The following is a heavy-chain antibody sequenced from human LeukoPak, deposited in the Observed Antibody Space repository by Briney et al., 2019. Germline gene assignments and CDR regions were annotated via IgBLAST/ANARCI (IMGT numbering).Heavy chain of an antibody. CDR2: IYYSGST. D-gene: IGHD6-19*01. CDR1: GGSIISSSYN. V-gene: IGHV4-30-4*08. CDR3: ARFNRIAVAGDY. Sequence: SETLSLTCAVSGGSIISSSYNWGWIRQPPGKGLEWIGYIYYSGSTYYNPSLKSRVTISVDTSKNQFSLKLSSVTAADTAVYYCARFNRIAVAGDYWGQGTLVTVSS. J-gene: IGHJ4*02.